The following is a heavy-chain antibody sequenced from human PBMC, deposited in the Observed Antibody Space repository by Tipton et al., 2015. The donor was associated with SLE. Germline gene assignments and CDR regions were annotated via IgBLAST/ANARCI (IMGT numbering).Heavy chain of an antibody. V-gene: IGHV4-39*07. Sequence: TLSLTCTVSGDSISSGNFYWGWIRQHPGRGLEWIGIVYRTAYYNPSLKSRVTVSVETSKNEVSLQLNSVTASDTAVYYCVSGVGNTGRFHYWGQGALVTVSS. CDR3: VSGVGNTGRFHY. J-gene: IGHJ4*02. CDR2: VYRTA. D-gene: IGHD1-14*01. CDR1: GDSISSGNFY.